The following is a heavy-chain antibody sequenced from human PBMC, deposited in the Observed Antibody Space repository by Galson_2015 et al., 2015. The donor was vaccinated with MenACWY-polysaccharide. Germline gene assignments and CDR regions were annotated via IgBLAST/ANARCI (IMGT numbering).Heavy chain of an antibody. J-gene: IGHJ3*02. V-gene: IGHV6-1*01. CDR2: TYYRSKWYS. Sequence: CAISGDSVSSISTAWNWIRQSPSRGLEWLGRTYYRSKWYSDYAVSVRGRITINPDTSKNQFSLQLNSVTPEDTAVYYCTKVTAPDAFIWGQGTVVTVSS. CDR3: TKVTAPDAFI. D-gene: IGHD2-21*02. CDR1: GDSVSSISTA.